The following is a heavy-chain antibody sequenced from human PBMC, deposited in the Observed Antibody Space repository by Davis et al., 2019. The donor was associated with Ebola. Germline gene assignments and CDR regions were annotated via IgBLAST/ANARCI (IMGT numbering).Heavy chain of an antibody. V-gene: IGHV1-18*01. J-gene: IGHJ4*02. Sequence: AASVKVSCKASGYTFTSYGISWVRQAPGQGLEWMGWISAYNGNTNYAQKLQGRVTMTTDTSTSTAYMELRSLRSDDTAVYYCARQRRLRLGELSGHFDYWGQGTLVTVSS. CDR1: GYTFTSYG. D-gene: IGHD3-16*02. CDR3: ARQRRLRLGELSGHFDY. CDR2: ISAYNGNT.